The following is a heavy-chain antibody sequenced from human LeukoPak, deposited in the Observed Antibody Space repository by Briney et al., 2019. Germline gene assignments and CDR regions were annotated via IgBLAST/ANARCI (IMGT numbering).Heavy chain of an antibody. D-gene: IGHD3-9*01. J-gene: IGHJ4*02. CDR2: IKQDGSEK. CDR3: ARVDYDILTGYSYIDY. CDR1: GFTFSSYW. V-gene: IGHV3-7*01. Sequence: GGSLRLSCAASGFTFSSYWMSWVRQAPGKGLEWVANIKQDGSEKYYVDSVKGRFTISRDNAKNSLYLQMNSLRAEDTAVYYCARVDYDILTGYSYIDYWGQGTLVTVSS.